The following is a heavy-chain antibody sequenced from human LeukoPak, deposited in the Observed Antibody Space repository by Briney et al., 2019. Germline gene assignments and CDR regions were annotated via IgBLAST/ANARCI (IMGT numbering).Heavy chain of an antibody. CDR2: ISAYNGNT. V-gene: IGHV1-18*01. J-gene: IGHJ5*02. CDR3: ARDWDYYDSSGSNWFDP. Sequence: GASVKVSCKASGYTFTSYGISWVRQAPGQGLEWMGWISAYNGNTNYAQKLQGRVTMTTDTSTSTAYMELRSLRSDDTAVYYCARDWDYYDSSGSNWFDPWGQGTLVTVSS. D-gene: IGHD3-22*01. CDR1: GYTFTSYG.